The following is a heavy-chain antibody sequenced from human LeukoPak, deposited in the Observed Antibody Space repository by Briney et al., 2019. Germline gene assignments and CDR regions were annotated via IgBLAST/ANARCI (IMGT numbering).Heavy chain of an antibody. Sequence: SETLSLTCTVSGSSISGYYWNWIRQPAGKGLEWIGRLHPSGATYYNPSLKSRVTISVDTSKNQFSLKLSSVTAADTAVYYCARHSRPYYFDYWGQGTLVTVSS. D-gene: IGHD2-21*01. CDR1: GSSISGYY. J-gene: IGHJ4*02. CDR3: ARHSRPYYFDY. V-gene: IGHV4-59*05. CDR2: LHPSGAT.